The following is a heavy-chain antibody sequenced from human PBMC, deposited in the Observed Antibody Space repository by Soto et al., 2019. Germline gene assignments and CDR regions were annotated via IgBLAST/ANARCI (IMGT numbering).Heavy chain of an antibody. J-gene: IGHJ4*02. CDR2: IIPSGGST. Sequence: ASVKVSCKASGYTFTSYYMHWVRQAPGQGLEWMGIIIPSGGSTSYAQKLQGRVTMTTDTSTSTAYMELRSLISDDTAVYYCARGYVFRYFDYWGQGTLVTVSS. V-gene: IGHV1-46*01. CDR3: ARGYVFRYFDY. CDR1: GYTFTSYY. D-gene: IGHD2-2*01.